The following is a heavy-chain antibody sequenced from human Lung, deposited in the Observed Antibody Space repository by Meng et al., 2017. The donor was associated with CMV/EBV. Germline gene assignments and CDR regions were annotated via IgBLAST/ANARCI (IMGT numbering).Heavy chain of an antibody. CDR1: GFTFSSHW. CDR3: ARDSYGMDV. Sequence: GGSXRLSCAASGFTFSSHWMSWVRQAPGKGLEWVANIKQDGSDKHYVDSVKGRFTISRDNSKNTLYLQMNSLRAEDTAVYYCARDSYGMDVWGQGTTVTVSS. J-gene: IGHJ6*02. V-gene: IGHV3-7*03. CDR2: IKQDGSDK.